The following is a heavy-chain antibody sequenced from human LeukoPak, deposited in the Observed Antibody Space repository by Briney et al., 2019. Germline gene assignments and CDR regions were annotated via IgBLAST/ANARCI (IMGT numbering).Heavy chain of an antibody. J-gene: IGHJ5*02. CDR2: IIPIFGTA. V-gene: IGHV1-69*13. CDR1: GGTFSTYA. CDR3: ARNSGSYYWFDP. D-gene: IGHD1-26*01. Sequence: SVKVSCKASGGTFSTYAISWVRQAPGHGLEWMGGIIPIFGTAKYAQKFQGRVTITADESTSTAYMELSSLRSEHTAVYYCARNSGSYYWFDPWGQGTLVTVSS.